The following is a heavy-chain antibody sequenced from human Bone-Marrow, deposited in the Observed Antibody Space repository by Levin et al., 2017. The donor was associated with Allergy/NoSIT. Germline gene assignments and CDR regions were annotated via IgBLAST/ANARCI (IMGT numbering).Heavy chain of an antibody. CDR2: IRSKAYGGTT. Sequence: GESLKISCTASGFTFGDYAMSWFRQAPGKGLEWVGFIRSKAYGGTTEYAASVKGRFTISRDDSKSSAYLQMNSLETEDTAVYYCTRTYGKDDYWGQGTLVTVSS. CDR3: TRTYGKDDY. V-gene: IGHV3-49*03. D-gene: IGHD4-17*01. CDR1: GFTFGDYA. J-gene: IGHJ4*02.